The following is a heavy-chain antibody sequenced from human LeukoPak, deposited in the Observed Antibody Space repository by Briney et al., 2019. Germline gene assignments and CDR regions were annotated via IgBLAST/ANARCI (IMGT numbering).Heavy chain of an antibody. V-gene: IGHV3-48*03. J-gene: IGHJ4*02. CDR1: GFSFSNYG. Sequence: GGSLRLSCAASGFSFSNYGMTWVRQAPGKGLEWVSYINPGGNNLNYADSVKGRFTISRDNAKNSLSLQMNSLKAEDTAVYYCASFGDYWGRGTLVTVSS. CDR3: ASFGDY. D-gene: IGHD3-10*01. CDR2: INPGGNNL.